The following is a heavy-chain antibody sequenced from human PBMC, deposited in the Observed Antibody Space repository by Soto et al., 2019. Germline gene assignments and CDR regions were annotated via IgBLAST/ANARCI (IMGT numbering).Heavy chain of an antibody. CDR3: ARRATGTQFFYYYYYGMDV. CDR2: IDPSDSYT. J-gene: IGHJ6*02. D-gene: IGHD3-3*01. CDR1: GYIFTSYW. Sequence: GESLKISCNGSGYIFTSYWISWVRQMPGKGLEWMGRIDPSDSYTNYSPSFQGHVTISADKSISTAYLQWSSLKASDTAMYYCARRATGTQFFYYYYYGMDVWGQGTTVTVSS. V-gene: IGHV5-10-1*01.